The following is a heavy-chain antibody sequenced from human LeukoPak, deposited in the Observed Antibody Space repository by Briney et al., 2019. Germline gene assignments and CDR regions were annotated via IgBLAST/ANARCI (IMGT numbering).Heavy chain of an antibody. CDR2: FDPEDAET. Sequence: ASVKVSCKVSGYSVREFSVHWVRLAPGKGLEWMGGFDPEDAETVYAQKFQGRVTMTEDTSTDTAYMELNSLTSDDTAVYYCATDAITIFGIINFDSWGQGTLVTVSS. CDR3: ATDAITIFGIINFDS. V-gene: IGHV1-24*01. J-gene: IGHJ4*02. D-gene: IGHD3-3*01. CDR1: GYSVREFS.